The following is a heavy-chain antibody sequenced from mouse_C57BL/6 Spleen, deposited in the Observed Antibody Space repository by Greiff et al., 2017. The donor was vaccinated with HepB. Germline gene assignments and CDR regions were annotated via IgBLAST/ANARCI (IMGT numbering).Heavy chain of an antibody. CDR3: ARCDFSYYYSFFDY. CDR1: GYAFSSSW. V-gene: IGHV1-82*01. CDR2: IYPGDGDT. D-gene: IGHD1-1*01. J-gene: IGHJ2*01. Sequence: VQLQQSGPELVKPGASVKISCKASGYAFSSSWMNWVKQRPGKGLEWIGRIYPGDGDTNYNGKFKGKATLTADKSSSTAYMQLSSLTSEDSAVYFCARCDFSYYYSFFDYWGQGTTLTVSS.